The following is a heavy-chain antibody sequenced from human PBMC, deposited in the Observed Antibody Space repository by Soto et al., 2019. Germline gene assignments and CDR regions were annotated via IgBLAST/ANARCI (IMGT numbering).Heavy chain of an antibody. CDR3: ARNRYGGYDFDY. CDR1: SGSITSSNW. CDR2: VSHTGNT. D-gene: IGHD5-12*01. J-gene: IGHJ4*02. V-gene: IGHV4-4*02. Sequence: QVQLQESGPGLVKPSGTLSLTCAVSSGSITSSNWWSWVRQPPGKGMEWIGEVSHTGNTNYIPFLKSRVTISVDKSRNQFSLRLSSVTAAETAVYYCARNRYGGYDFDYWGQGTLVTVSS.